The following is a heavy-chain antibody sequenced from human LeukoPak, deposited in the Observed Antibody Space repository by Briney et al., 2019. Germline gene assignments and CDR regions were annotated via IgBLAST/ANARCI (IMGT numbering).Heavy chain of an antibody. Sequence: PGGSLTLSCVVSGFSFSTYDMHWVRQPTGKGLEWVSGIGTVDNTYYPASVKRRFTISRENAKNSLYLQMNSLRAEDTAGYRRAIEVPDYVDPGCRFDLWGRGTLVTVSS. V-gene: IGHV3-13*01. D-gene: IGHD4-17*01. CDR2: IGTVDNT. CDR3: AIEVPDYVDPGCRFDL. CDR1: GFSFSTYD. J-gene: IGHJ2*01.